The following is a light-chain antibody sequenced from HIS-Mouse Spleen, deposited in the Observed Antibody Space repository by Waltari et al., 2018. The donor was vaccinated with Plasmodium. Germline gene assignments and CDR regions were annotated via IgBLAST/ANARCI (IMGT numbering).Light chain of an antibody. CDR1: ALPKKY. Sequence: SYELTQPPSVSVSPGQTARNTCSGDALPKKYAYWYQQKSGQAPVLVIYEDSKRPSGIPERFSGSSSGTIATLTISGAQVEDEADYYCYSTDSSGNHRVFGGGTKLTVL. CDR2: EDS. J-gene: IGLJ3*02. V-gene: IGLV3-10*01. CDR3: YSTDSSGNHRV.